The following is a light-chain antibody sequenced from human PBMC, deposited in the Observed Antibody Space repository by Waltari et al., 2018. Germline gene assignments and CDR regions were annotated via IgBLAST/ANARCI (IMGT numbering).Light chain of an antibody. J-gene: IGLJ1*01. CDR2: EVN. CDR1: SSDVGGYNY. Sequence: QSALTQPPSASGSPGQSVTISCPGTSSDVGGYNYVSRYQQHPGKAPKLMIYEVNKRPSGVPDRFSGSKSGNTASLTVSGLQPEDDADYYCTSYAGNSNTYVFGTGTKVTVL. CDR3: TSYAGNSNTYV. V-gene: IGLV2-8*01.